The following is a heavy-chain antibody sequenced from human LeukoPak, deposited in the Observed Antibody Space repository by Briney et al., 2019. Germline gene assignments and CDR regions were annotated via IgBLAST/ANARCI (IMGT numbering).Heavy chain of an antibody. CDR2: IYHSGST. V-gene: IGHV4-38-2*02. J-gene: IGHJ4*02. D-gene: IGHD4-23*01. Sequence: PSETLSLTCTVSGYSISSGYYWGWIRQPPGKGLEWIGSIYHSGSTYYNPSLKSRVTMSVDTSKNQFSLKLSSVTAADTAVYYCARTSGGHVDYWGQGTLVTVSS. CDR1: GYSISSGYY. CDR3: ARTSGGHVDY.